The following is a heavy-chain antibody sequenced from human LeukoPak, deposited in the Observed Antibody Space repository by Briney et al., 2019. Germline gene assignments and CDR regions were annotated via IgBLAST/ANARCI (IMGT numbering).Heavy chain of an antibody. Sequence: SETLSLTCAVYGGSFSGYYWSWIRQPPGKGLEWIGEINHSGSTNYNPSLKSRVTISVDTSKNQFSLKLSSVTAADTAVYYCARGGDTTEPSTGDGSAFDIWGQGTMVTVSS. V-gene: IGHV4-34*01. CDR2: INHSGST. CDR1: GGSFSGYY. D-gene: IGHD7-27*01. CDR3: ARGGDTTEPSTGDGSAFDI. J-gene: IGHJ3*02.